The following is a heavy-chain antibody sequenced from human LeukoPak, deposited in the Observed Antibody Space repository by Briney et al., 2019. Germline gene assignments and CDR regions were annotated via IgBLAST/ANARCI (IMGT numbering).Heavy chain of an antibody. CDR1: GGSFSGYY. V-gene: IGHV4-34*01. CDR3: ARGRRMVRGVISYYYYGMDV. CDR2: INHSGST. J-gene: IGHJ6*02. D-gene: IGHD3-10*01. Sequence: PAETLSLTCAVYGGSFSGYYWSWIRHPPGKGLEWIGEINHSGSTNYNPSLKSRVTISVDTSKNQFSLKLSSVTAADTAVYYCARGRRMVRGVISYYYYGMDVWGQGTTVTVSS.